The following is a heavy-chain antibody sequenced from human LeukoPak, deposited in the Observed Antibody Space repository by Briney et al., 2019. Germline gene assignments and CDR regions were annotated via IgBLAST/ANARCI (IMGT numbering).Heavy chain of an antibody. CDR2: ISGSGGST. CDR3: AKDYLYGSGSYTPGPRFFDY. D-gene: IGHD3-10*01. V-gene: IGHV3-23*01. Sequence: PGGSLRLSCAASGFTFSSYAMSWVRQAPGKGLEWVSAISGSGGSTYYADSVKGRFTISRDSSKNTLYLQMNSLRAEDTAVYYCAKDYLYGSGSYTPGPRFFDYWGQGTLVTVSS. J-gene: IGHJ4*02. CDR1: GFTFSSYA.